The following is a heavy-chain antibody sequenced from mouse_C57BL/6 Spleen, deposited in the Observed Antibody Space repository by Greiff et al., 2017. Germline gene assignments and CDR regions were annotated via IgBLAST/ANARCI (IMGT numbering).Heavy chain of an antibody. D-gene: IGHD1-1*01. V-gene: IGHV3-6*01. J-gene: IGHJ2*01. CDR1: GYSITSGYF. CDR3: ARVDYGSSPDY. Sequence: EVQRVESGPGLVKPSQSLSLTCSVTGYSITSGYFWNWIRPFPGNQLEWRGYISYDGSNNYNHSLKNRISITRDTSKNHFFLKLNSVTTEDTATYYCARVDYGSSPDYWGQGTTLTVAS. CDR2: ISYDGSN.